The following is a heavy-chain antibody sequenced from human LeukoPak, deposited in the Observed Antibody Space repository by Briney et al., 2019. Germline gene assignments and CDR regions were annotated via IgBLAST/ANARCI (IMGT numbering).Heavy chain of an antibody. CDR3: ARDADYYDSSGYRPAGDDAFDI. Sequence: ASVKVSCKASGYTFTGYYMHWVRQAPGQGLEWMRWINPNSGGTNYAQKFQGRVTMTRDTSISTAYMELSRLRSDDTAVYYCARDADYYDSSGYRPAGDDAFDIWGQGTMVTVSS. J-gene: IGHJ3*02. CDR2: INPNSGGT. D-gene: IGHD3-22*01. V-gene: IGHV1-2*02. CDR1: GYTFTGYY.